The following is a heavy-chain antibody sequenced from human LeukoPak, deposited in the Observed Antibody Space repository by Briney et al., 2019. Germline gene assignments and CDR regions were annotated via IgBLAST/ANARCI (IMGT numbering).Heavy chain of an antibody. D-gene: IGHD6-19*01. CDR2: IYYSGST. Sequence: PSETLSLTCTVSGGSISSGSYYWSWIRQPAGKGLEWIGYIYYSGSTNYNPSLKSRVTISVDTSKNQFSLKLSSVTAADTAVYYCARESVGIAVATKRSGYFDYWGQGTLVTVSS. V-gene: IGHV4-61*10. J-gene: IGHJ4*02. CDR3: ARESVGIAVATKRSGYFDY. CDR1: GGSISSGSYY.